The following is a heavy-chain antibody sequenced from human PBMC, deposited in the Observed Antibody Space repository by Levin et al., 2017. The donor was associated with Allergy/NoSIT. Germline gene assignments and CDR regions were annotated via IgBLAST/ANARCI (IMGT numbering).Heavy chain of an antibody. CDR2: INPNSGGT. CDR1: GYTFTGYY. V-gene: IGHV1-2*02. CDR3: ARSSTSPFDP. D-gene: IGHD2-2*01. J-gene: IGHJ5*02. Sequence: GESLKISCKASGYTFTGYYMHWVRQAPGQGLEWMGWINPNSGGTNYAQKFQGRVTMTRDTSISTAYMELSRLRSDDTAVYYCARSSTSPFDPWGQGTLVTVSS.